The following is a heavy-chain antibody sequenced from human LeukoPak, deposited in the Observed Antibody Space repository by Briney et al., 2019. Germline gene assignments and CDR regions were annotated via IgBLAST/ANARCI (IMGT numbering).Heavy chain of an antibody. V-gene: IGHV3-23*01. D-gene: IGHD3-22*01. CDR2: ISGSGGST. Sequence: GGSLRLSCAASGFTFDDYGMSWVRQAPGKGLEWVSAISGSGGSTYYADSVKGRFTIFRDNSKNTLYLQMNSLRAEDTAVYYCAKSTEYYDSSGYHQWGQGTLVTVSS. J-gene: IGHJ4*02. CDR3: AKSTEYYDSSGYHQ. CDR1: GFTFDDYG.